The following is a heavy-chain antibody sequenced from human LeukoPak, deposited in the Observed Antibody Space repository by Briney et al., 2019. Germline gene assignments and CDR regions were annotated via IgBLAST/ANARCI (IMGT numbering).Heavy chain of an antibody. CDR1: GGTFSSYA. J-gene: IGHJ6*03. CDR2: IIPIFGTA. Sequence: ASVKVSCKASGGTFSSYAISWVRQAPGQGLEWMGRIIPIFGTANYAQKLQGRVTMTTDTSTSTAYMELRSLRSDDTAVYYCASSGYSYGLHYYYMDVWGKGTTVTVSS. D-gene: IGHD5-18*01. CDR3: ASSGYSYGLHYYYMDV. V-gene: IGHV1-69*05.